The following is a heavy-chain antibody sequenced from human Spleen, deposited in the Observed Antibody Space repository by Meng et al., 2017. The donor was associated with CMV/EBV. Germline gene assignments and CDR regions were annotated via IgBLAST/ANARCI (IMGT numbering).Heavy chain of an antibody. CDR1: GFSFSTYG. CDR3: ARDRRITIFGENYFDP. CDR2: IRHDGSKK. D-gene: IGHD3-3*01. Sequence: GGSLRLSCAVSGFSFSTYGMHWVRQGPGKGLEWVAFIRHDGSKKYYADSVKGRFTIDRDNSKNTLYLQMNSLRTEDTAVYYCARDRRITIFGENYFDPWGQGTLVTVSS. V-gene: IGHV3-30*02. J-gene: IGHJ5*02.